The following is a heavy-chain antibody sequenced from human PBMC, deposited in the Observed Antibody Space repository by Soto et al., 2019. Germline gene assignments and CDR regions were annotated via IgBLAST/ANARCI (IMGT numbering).Heavy chain of an antibody. D-gene: IGHD1-26*01. J-gene: IGHJ4*02. V-gene: IGHV3-23*01. CDR2: ISGSGGST. CDR1: GFTFSSYA. Sequence: EVQLLESGGGLVQPGGSLRLSCAASGFTFSSYAMSWVRQAPGKGLEWVSAISGSGGSTYYADSVKGRFTISRHNSKNALYLQMNSLRAEDTAVYYWAKDRRELPLFDFWGQGTLVTVSS. CDR3: AKDRRELPLFDF.